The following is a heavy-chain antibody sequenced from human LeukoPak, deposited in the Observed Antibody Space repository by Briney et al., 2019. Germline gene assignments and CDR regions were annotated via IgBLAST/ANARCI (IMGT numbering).Heavy chain of an antibody. J-gene: IGHJ4*02. D-gene: IGHD3-3*01. CDR3: ARRNYDQGGFY. V-gene: IGHV4-39*01. Sequence: SETLSLTCTVSGGPISSSSYYWGWIRQPPGKGLEWIGSIYYSGSTYYNPSLKSRVTISVDTSKNQFSLKLSSVTAADTAVYYCARRNYDQGGFYWGQGTLVTVSS. CDR1: GGPISSSSYY. CDR2: IYYSGST.